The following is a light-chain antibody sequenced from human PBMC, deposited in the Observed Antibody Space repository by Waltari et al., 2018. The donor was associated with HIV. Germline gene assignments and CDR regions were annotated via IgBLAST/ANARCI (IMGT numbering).Light chain of an antibody. V-gene: IGLV1-44*01. CDR3: AAWDDSLNGYV. Sequence: QSVLTQLPPASGTPGQRVTISCSGRSSNTGSNTVNWYQQLPGTAPKLLIYSNNQRPSGVPDRFSGSKSGTSASLAISGLLSEDEADYSCAAWDDSLNGYVFGTGTKVTVL. J-gene: IGLJ1*01. CDR1: SSNTGSNT. CDR2: SNN.